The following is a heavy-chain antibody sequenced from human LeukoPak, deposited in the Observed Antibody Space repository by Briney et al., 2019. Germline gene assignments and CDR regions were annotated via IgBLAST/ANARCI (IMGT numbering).Heavy chain of an antibody. CDR1: SGSISTYY. D-gene: IGHD1-26*01. V-gene: IGHV4-59*01. Sequence: PSETLSLTCTVSSGSISTYYWSWIRQPPGKGLEWIGYIYYSGSTNYNPSLVSRVAMSVDTSKHQFSLRLSSVTAADTAVYYCARDSSGGATYFDYWGQGTLVTVSS. J-gene: IGHJ4*02. CDR3: ARDSSGGATYFDY. CDR2: IYYSGST.